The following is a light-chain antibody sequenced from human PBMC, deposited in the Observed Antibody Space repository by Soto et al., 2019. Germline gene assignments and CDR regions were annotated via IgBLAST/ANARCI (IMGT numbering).Light chain of an antibody. J-gene: IGLJ1*01. V-gene: IGLV7-46*01. CDR3: LLSYNGPYV. Sequence: QAVVTQEPSLTLSPGGTFTLTFGSSTGAVTNGHYPYWFQHKPGQAPRTLIYDTTNRHSLTPSRFSGSLLGGKAALTLSCAQPEDEAEYYCLLSYNGPYVFGTGTKVTVL. CDR2: DTT. CDR1: TGAVTNGHY.